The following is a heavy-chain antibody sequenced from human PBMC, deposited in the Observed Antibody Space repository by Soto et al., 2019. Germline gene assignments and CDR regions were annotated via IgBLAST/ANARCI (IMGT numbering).Heavy chain of an antibody. CDR2: IYYSGST. D-gene: IGHD5-12*01. V-gene: IGHV4-31*03. CDR3: ARLPTGESGYDWYFDY. Sequence: SETLSLTCTVSGGSISSGGYYWSWIRQHPGKGLEWIGYIYYSGSTYYNPSLKSRVTISVDTSKNQFSLKLSSVTAADTAVYYCARLPTGESGYDWYFDYWGQGTLVTVSS. CDR1: GGSISSGGYY. J-gene: IGHJ4*02.